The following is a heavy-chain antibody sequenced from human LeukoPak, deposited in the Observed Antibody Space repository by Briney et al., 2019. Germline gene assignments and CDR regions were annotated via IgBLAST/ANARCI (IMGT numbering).Heavy chain of an antibody. CDR2: IYYSGST. CDR1: GGSISSHY. D-gene: IGHD6-19*01. CDR3: ASTGPVAVAFQH. J-gene: IGHJ1*01. V-gene: IGHV4-59*11. Sequence: PSETLSLTCTVSGGSISSHYWSWIRQPPGKGLEWIGYIYYSGSTNYNPSLKSRVTISVDTSKSQFSLKLSSVTAADTAVYYCASTGPVAVAFQHWGQGTLVTVSS.